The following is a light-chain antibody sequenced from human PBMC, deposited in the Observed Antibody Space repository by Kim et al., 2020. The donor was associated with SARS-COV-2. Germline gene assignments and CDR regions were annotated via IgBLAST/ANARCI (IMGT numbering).Light chain of an antibody. J-gene: IGLJ2*01. Sequence: SSELTQDPAVSVALGQTVRITCQGDSLRTYYASWYQQKPGQAPILVIYGKNNRPSGIPDRFSGSYSGNTASLTVTGAPAVDEADYYCNSRDNSGDHVVFGGGTKVTVL. V-gene: IGLV3-19*01. CDR2: GKN. CDR3: NSRDNSGDHVV. CDR1: SLRTYY.